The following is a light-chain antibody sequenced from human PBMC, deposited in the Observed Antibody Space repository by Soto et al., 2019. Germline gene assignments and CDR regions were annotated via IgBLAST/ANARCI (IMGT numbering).Light chain of an antibody. CDR2: EVS. CDR3: SSCACSNNGL. CDR1: SSDVGGYNY. V-gene: IGLV2-8*01. Sequence: QSALTQPPSASGSPGQSVTISCTGTSSDVGGYNYVSWYQQHPGKAPKLMIYEVSKRPSGVPDRFSGSKSGNTASLTVSGLQAEDEADYYCSSCACSNNGLFVGGTKVTVL. J-gene: IGLJ2*01.